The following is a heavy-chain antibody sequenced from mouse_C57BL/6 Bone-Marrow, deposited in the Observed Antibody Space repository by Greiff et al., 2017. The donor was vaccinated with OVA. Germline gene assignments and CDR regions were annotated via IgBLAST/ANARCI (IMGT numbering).Heavy chain of an antibody. D-gene: IGHD2-4*01. Sequence: EVQLVESGAELVRPGASVKLSCTASGFNIKDDYMHWVKQRPEQGLEWIGWIDPENGDTEYASKFQGKATITADTSSNTAYLQLSSLTSEDTAVYYCTTEGLRRYYYAMDYWGQGTSVTVSS. V-gene: IGHV14-4*01. J-gene: IGHJ4*01. CDR2: IDPENGDT. CDR3: TTEGLRRYYYAMDY. CDR1: GFNIKDDY.